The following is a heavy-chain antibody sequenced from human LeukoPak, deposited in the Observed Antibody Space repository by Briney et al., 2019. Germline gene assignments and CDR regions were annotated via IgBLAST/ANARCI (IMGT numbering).Heavy chain of an antibody. J-gene: IGHJ3*02. CDR1: GFTIDGYA. Sequence: GGSLRLSCAASGFTIDGYAMSWVRQAPGKGLEWVSVVYSGGSTYYADCVKGRFTISRDNSKNTLYLQMNSLRAEDTAVYYCARERPYYYDSSGYYSGAFDIWGQGTMVTVSS. CDR2: VYSGGST. D-gene: IGHD3-22*01. V-gene: IGHV3-53*01. CDR3: ARERPYYYDSSGYYSGAFDI.